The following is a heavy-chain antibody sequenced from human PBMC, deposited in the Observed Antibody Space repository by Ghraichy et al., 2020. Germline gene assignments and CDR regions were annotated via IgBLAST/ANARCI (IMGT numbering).Heavy chain of an antibody. D-gene: IGHD3-22*01. Sequence: GGSLRLSCAASGFTFSSYSMNWVRQAPGKGLEWVSSISSSSSYIYYADSVKGRFTISRDNAKNSLYLQMNSLRAEDTAVYYCVREPPSYYYDSSGYYGDAFDIWGQGTMVTVSS. CDR2: ISSSSSYI. CDR1: GFTFSSYS. J-gene: IGHJ3*02. CDR3: VREPPSYYYDSSGYYGDAFDI. V-gene: IGHV3-21*01.